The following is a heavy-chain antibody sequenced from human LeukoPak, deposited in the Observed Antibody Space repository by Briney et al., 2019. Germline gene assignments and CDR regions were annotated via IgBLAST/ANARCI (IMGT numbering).Heavy chain of an antibody. V-gene: IGHV1-69*05. CDR3: ARDRWSSSSSEGALDI. J-gene: IGHJ3*02. Sequence: SVKVSCKASGGTFSSYAISWVRQAPGQGLEWMGGIIPVFGTAKYARKFQGRVTMTTDTSTSTAYMELRSLRSDDTAVYYCARDRWSSSSSEGALDIWGQGTMVTVSS. CDR2: IIPVFGTA. CDR1: GGTFSSYA. D-gene: IGHD6-6*01.